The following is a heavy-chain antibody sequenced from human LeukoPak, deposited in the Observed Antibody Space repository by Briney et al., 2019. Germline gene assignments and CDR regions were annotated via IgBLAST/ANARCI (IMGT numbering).Heavy chain of an antibody. D-gene: IGHD1-26*01. J-gene: IGHJ4*02. CDR1: GFIFSNYA. CDR3: AKDLLRIVGSTNPYYFDY. Sequence: PGGSLRLSCAASGFIFSNYAMTWVRQAPRKGLEWVSGISGSGGATYYADSVKGRFTISRDNSKNTLYLQMNSLRAEDTAVYYCAKDLLRIVGSTNPYYFDYWGQGTLVTVSS. CDR2: ISGSGGAT. V-gene: IGHV3-23*01.